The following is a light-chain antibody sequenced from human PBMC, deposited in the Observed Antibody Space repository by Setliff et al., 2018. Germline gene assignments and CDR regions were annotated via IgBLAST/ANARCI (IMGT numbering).Light chain of an antibody. J-gene: IGLJ1*01. CDR1: SSDVGGYDY. CDR3: SSYAGSSTLYV. Sequence: QSVLTQPASVSGSPGQSITISCTGTSSDVGGYDYVSWYQQHPDKAPKLMIFDVSXXXSGVSNRXXGXTSGXXXXLTISGLQAEDEADYYCSSYAGSSTLYVFGTGTKVTVL. CDR2: DVS. V-gene: IGLV2-14*03.